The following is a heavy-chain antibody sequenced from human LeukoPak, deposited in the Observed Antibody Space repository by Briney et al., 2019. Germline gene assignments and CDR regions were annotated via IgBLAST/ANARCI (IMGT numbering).Heavy chain of an antibody. J-gene: IGHJ5*02. Sequence: SETLSLTCTVSGGSISSYYWSWIRQPPGKGLEWIGYIYYSGSTYYNPSLKSRVTISVHTSKNQFSLKLSSVTAADTAVYYCARAIRYGSESYYTPTNWFDPWGQGTLVTVSS. V-gene: IGHV4-59*01. CDR2: IYYSGST. CDR1: GGSISSYY. D-gene: IGHD3-10*01. CDR3: ARAIRYGSESYYTPTNWFDP.